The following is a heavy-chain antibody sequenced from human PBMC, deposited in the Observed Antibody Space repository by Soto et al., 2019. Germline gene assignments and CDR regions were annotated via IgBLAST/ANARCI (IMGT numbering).Heavy chain of an antibody. CDR3: AKDNGAAVARSWGAHFDC. D-gene: IGHD6-19*01. CDR1: GYTFTTYY. V-gene: IGHV1-46*01. CDR2: VNPSAGTT. Sequence: GASVKVSCKSSGYTFTTYYIHCVRQAPGQGLEWMGIVNPSAGTTSYAQKFQGRVTMTRDTSTSTVYMELSSLNSEDTAMYYCAKDNGAAVARSWGAHFDCWGQGTLVTVS. J-gene: IGHJ4*02.